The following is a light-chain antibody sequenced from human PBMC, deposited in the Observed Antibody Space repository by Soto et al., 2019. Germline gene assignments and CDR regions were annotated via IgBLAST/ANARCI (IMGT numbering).Light chain of an antibody. CDR1: SSDIGFYNY. Sequence: QSVLPQPASVSGSPGQSITISCTGTSSDIGFYNYVSWYQQYPGKAPNLLIYGVTNRPSGVSYRFSGSKSGSTASLTISGLQDEDEADYSCSSYSTSFFYVFGGVKKVSVL. CDR2: GVT. J-gene: IGLJ1*01. CDR3: SSYSTSFFYV. V-gene: IGLV2-14*03.